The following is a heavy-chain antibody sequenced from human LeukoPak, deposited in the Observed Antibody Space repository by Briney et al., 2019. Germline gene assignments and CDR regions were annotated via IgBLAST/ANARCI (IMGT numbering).Heavy chain of an antibody. D-gene: IGHD3-10*01. CDR1: GFTFSSYG. CDR3: ARHTIYGSGSYLDY. J-gene: IGHJ4*02. V-gene: IGHV3-33*01. Sequence: GGSLRLSCAASGFTFSSYGMHWVRQAPGKGLEWVAVIWYDGGNKYYADSVKGRFTISRDNSKNTLYLQMNSLRAEDTAVYYCARHTIYGSGSYLDYWGQGTLVTVSS. CDR2: IWYDGGNK.